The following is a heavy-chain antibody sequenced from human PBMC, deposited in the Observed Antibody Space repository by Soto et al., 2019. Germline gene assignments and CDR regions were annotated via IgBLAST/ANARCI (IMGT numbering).Heavy chain of an antibody. CDR2: ISYDGSNK. CDR1: GFTFSSYG. J-gene: IGHJ4*02. CDR3: AKSVLNYDFWSGYYFDY. Sequence: GGSLRLSCSASGFTFSSYGMHWVRQAPGKGLEWVAVISYDGSNKYYADSVKGRFTISRDNSKNTLYLQMNNLRAEDTAVYYCAKSVLNYDFWSGYYFDYWGQGTLVTVSS. V-gene: IGHV3-30*18. D-gene: IGHD3-3*01.